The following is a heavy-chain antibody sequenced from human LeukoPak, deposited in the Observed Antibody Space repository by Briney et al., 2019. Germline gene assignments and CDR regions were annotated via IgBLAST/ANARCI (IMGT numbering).Heavy chain of an antibody. D-gene: IGHD3-10*01. CDR1: GASIKSGSNY. CDR3: ARSDGYGLVGI. CDR2: IYSSGST. Sequence: SETLSLTCRVSGASIKSGSNYWGWIRQPPGKTLEWIGSIYSSGSTYYNPSLKSRVIIMIDTPKNHFSLTLSSVTAADTAVYYCARSDGYGLVGIWGQGTMVTVSS. V-gene: IGHV4-39*07. J-gene: IGHJ3*02.